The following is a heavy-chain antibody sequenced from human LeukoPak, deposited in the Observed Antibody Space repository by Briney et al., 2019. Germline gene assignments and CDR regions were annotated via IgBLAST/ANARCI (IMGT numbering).Heavy chain of an antibody. V-gene: IGHV4-59*01. CDR2: IYYSGST. CDR3: ARGDFCSKSNCYLRPMDV. J-gene: IGHJ6*03. D-gene: IGHD3-3*01. CDR1: GGSISDYY. Sequence: SETLSLTCTVSGGSISDYYWDWIRQPPGKGLEWIGYIYYSGSTTYNPSLKSRVTMSVDTAKNQFSLKLRSVTAADTAIYYCARGDFCSKSNCYLRPMDVWGKGTTVTVSS.